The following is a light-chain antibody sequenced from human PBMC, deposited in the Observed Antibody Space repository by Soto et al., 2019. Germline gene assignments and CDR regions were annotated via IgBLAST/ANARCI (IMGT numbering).Light chain of an antibody. CDR1: SSDVGAYNF. V-gene: IGLV2-14*03. Sequence: QSVLTQPASVSGSPGQSITISCTGTSSDVGAYNFVSWYQHYPDKAPKVVIYDVANRPSGASYRFSASKSGNTASLTISGLQAEDEADYYCMSFTSRNTYVFGTGSKVTV. J-gene: IGLJ1*01. CDR3: MSFTSRNTYV. CDR2: DVA.